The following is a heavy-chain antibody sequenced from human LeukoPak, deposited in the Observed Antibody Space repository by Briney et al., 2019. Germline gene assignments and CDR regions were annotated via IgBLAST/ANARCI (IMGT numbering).Heavy chain of an antibody. Sequence: GGSLRLSCAASGFTVSSNYMSWVRQAPGKGLEWVSVIYSGGSTYYADSVKGRFTISRDNSKNTLYLQMNSLRVEDTAVYYCAKGSQWPVLGEYWGQGTLVTVSS. CDR1: GFTVSSNY. D-gene: IGHD6-19*01. J-gene: IGHJ4*02. CDR3: AKGSQWPVLGEY. V-gene: IGHV3-53*01. CDR2: IYSGGST.